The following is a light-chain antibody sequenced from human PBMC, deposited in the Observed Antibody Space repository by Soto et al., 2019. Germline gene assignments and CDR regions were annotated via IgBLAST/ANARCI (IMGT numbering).Light chain of an antibody. CDR2: GAS. Sequence: GVLLSPGTIAVSKGGIDMLSCRASQSVSRSYLGWYQQKPGQAPRLLMYGASIRAAGVPDRFSGSGSGTDFSLTISSLEPEDFAVYYCQQRSNWPITFGLGTRLEI. CDR1: QSVSRSY. J-gene: IGKJ5*01. CDR3: QQRSNWPIT. V-gene: IGKV3D-20*02.